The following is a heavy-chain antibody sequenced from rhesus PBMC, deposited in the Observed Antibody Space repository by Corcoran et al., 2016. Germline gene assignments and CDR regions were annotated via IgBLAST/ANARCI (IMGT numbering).Heavy chain of an antibody. Sequence: EVQLVESGGGLVQPGGSLRLSCTGSGFTFSSYYMYWIRQAPGKGLQWFSAINTGGGITWYTDAVKGSVTISKENAKNTLYLQRNSLRAEDTAVYYGAKGAMWGYYFDYWGQGVLVTVSS. CDR3: AKGAMWGYYFDY. CDR1: GFTFSSYY. J-gene: IGHJ4*01. V-gene: IGHV3-22*01. CDR2: INTGGGIT. D-gene: IGHD2-2*01.